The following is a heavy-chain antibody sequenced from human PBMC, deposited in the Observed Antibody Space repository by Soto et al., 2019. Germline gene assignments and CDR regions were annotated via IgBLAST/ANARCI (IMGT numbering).Heavy chain of an antibody. D-gene: IGHD6-13*01. CDR1: GFTFSSYA. Sequence: EVQLLESGGGLVQPGGSLRLSCAASGFTFSSYAMSWVRQAPGKGLEWVSAISGSGGSTYYADSVKGRFTISRDNSKNTLYLQMNSLRAEDTAVYYCTTDRNIAAAGYYYYYGMDVWGQGTTVTVSS. V-gene: IGHV3-23*01. CDR3: TTDRNIAAAGYYYYYGMDV. CDR2: ISGSGGST. J-gene: IGHJ6*02.